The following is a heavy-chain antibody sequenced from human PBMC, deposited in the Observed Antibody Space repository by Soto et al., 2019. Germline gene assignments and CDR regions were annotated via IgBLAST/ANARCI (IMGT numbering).Heavy chain of an antibody. CDR3: AKGDLYSSSAGGVDY. Sequence: GGPLRLSCAASGFTFSSYAMSWVRQAPGEGLEWVSAISGSGGSTYYADSVKGRFTISRDNSKNTLYLQMNSLRAEDTAVYYCAKGDLYSSSAGGVDYWGQGTLVTVSS. V-gene: IGHV3-23*01. CDR2: ISGSGGST. J-gene: IGHJ4*02. CDR1: GFTFSSYA. D-gene: IGHD6-6*01.